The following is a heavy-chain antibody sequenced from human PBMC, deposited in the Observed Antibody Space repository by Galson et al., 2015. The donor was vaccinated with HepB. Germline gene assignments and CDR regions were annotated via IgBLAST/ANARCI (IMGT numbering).Heavy chain of an antibody. J-gene: IGHJ4*02. CDR1: GYNFPTYS. CDR2: INAYNQNA. V-gene: IGHV1-18*01. Sequence: SVKVSCKASGYNFPTYSITWVRQAPGQGLEWLGWINAYNQNANYAQHLQGRVTMTTDTYMSTAYMELRSLRSDDTAVYYCARDSHSGSYSPPGYWGQGTLVTVSS. CDR3: ARDSHSGSYSPPGY. D-gene: IGHD1-26*01.